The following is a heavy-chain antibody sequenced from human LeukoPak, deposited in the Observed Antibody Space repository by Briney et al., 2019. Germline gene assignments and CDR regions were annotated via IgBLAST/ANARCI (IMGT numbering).Heavy chain of an antibody. CDR3: ARDGDYYDSSGYYSVQH. V-gene: IGHV1-69*05. J-gene: IGHJ1*01. CDR2: VIPIFGTA. Sequence: SVKVSCKASGGTFSSYAISWVRQAPGQGLEWMGGVIPIFGTANYAQKFQGRVTITTDESTSTAYMELSSLRSEDTAVYYCARDGDYYDSSGYYSVQHWGQGTLVTVSS. CDR1: GGTFSSYA. D-gene: IGHD3-22*01.